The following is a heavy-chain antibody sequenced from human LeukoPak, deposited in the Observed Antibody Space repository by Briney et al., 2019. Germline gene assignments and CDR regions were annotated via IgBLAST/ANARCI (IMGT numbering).Heavy chain of an antibody. CDR2: ISGSGGST. J-gene: IGHJ4*02. Sequence: GGSLRLSCAASGFTFGSYAMSWVRQAPGKGLEWVSAISGSGGSTYYADSVKGRFTISRDNSKNTLYLQMNSLRAEDTAVYYCAKGDGELLQNLDYWGQGTLVTVSS. D-gene: IGHD3-10*01. CDR1: GFTFGSYA. V-gene: IGHV3-23*01. CDR3: AKGDGELLQNLDY.